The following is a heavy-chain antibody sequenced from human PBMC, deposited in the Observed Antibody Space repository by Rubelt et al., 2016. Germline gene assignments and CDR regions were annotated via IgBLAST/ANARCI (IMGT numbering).Heavy chain of an antibody. J-gene: IGHJ6*02. CDR1: GFTFSSYA. CDR3: AKGTAYYYDSSGYILDV. CDR2: ISGSGGST. D-gene: IGHD3-22*01. Sequence: VQPGGSLRLSCAASGFTFSSYAMSWVRQAPGKGLEWVSAISGSGGSTYYADSVKGRFTISRDNSKNTLYLQMNSLRAEDTAVYYCAKGTAYYYDSSGYILDVWGQGTTVTVSS. V-gene: IGHV3-23*01.